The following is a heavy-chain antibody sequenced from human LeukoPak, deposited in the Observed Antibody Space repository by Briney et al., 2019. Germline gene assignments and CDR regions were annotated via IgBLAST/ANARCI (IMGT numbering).Heavy chain of an antibody. J-gene: IGHJ3*02. CDR2: IYYSGST. Sequence: PSETLSLTCTVSGDSVSSFYWSWIRQPPGKGLEWIGDIYYSGSTNYIPSLKSRVTISVDTSKNQFSLKLSSVTAADTAVYYCAREKWVGATTVRAFDIWGQGTMVTVSS. V-gene: IGHV4-59*02. D-gene: IGHD1-26*01. CDR1: GDSVSSFY. CDR3: AREKWVGATTVRAFDI.